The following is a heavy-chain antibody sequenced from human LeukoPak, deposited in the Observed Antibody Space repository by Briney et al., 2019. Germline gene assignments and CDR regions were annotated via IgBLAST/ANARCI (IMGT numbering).Heavy chain of an antibody. J-gene: IGHJ6*02. CDR3: ARWGGGYDFGYYYYGMDV. V-gene: IGHV3-64*01. CDR1: GFTFSSYA. CDR2: ISSNGGST. Sequence: GSLRLSCAASGFTFSSYAMHWVRQAPGKGLEYVSAISSNGGSTYYANSVKGRFSISRDNSKNTLYLQMGSLRAEDMAVYSCARWGGGYDFGYYYYGMDVWGQGTTVTVSS. D-gene: IGHD5-12*01.